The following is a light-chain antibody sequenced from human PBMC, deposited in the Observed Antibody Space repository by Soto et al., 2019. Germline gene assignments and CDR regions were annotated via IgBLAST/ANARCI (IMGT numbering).Light chain of an antibody. V-gene: IGKV1-5*01. CDR1: HNIERW. J-gene: IGKJ1*01. CDR3: QQYNNWQT. CDR2: DAS. Sequence: IQMTQSPSTLSASVGDRGTITCRASHNIERWMAWYQQKPGKAPSLLIFDASTLHSGVPSRFSGSGSGTEFTLTISSLQSEDFAVYYCQQYNNWQTFGQGTKVDIK.